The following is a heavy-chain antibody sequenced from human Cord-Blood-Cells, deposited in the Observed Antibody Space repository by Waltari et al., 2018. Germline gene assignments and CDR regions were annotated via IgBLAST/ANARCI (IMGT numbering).Heavy chain of an antibody. J-gene: IGHJ5*02. CDR2: ISGSSSTI. CDR1: GFTFSSYS. CDR3: ARVRWFDP. V-gene: IGHV3-48*02. Sequence: EVQLVKSGGGLVQPGGSLRLSCAASGFTFSSYSMNWVRQAPGKGLGWVSYISGSSSTIYYADAVKGRFVISIDNAKNSLYLQMNSLRDEDTAVYYCARVRWFDPWGQGTLVTVSS.